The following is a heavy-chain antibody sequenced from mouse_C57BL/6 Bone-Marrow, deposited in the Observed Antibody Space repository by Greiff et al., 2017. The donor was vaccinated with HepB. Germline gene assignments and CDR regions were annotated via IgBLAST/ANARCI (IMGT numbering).Heavy chain of an antibody. Sequence: EVMLVESGGGLVKPGGSLKLSCAASGFTFSSYAMPWVRQTPEKRLEWVATISDGGSYTYYPDNVKGRFTISRDNAKNNLYLQMSQLKSEDTAMYYCARDPGSNYGFAYWGQGTLVTVSA. CDR2: ISDGGSYT. V-gene: IGHV5-4*01. CDR3: ARDPGSNYGFAY. D-gene: IGHD2-5*01. J-gene: IGHJ3*01. CDR1: GFTFSSYA.